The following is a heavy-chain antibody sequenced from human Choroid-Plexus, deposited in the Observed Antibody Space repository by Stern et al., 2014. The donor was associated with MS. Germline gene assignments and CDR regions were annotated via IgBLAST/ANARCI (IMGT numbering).Heavy chain of an antibody. J-gene: IGHJ5*02. V-gene: IGHV3-30*18. CDR1: GFTFGSCA. CDR2: VSHDGSYK. D-gene: IGHD2/OR15-2a*01. CDR3: AKDRQYLTYFFDH. Sequence: VQLVQSGGGVVQPGRPLRLSCVASGFTFGSCAMHWVRQAPGKGLEWVGGVSHDGSYKYYADSVKGRFTISRDNSQNTLYMQMSSLRPEDTAVHYCAKDRQYLTYFFDHWGQGSLVTVSS.